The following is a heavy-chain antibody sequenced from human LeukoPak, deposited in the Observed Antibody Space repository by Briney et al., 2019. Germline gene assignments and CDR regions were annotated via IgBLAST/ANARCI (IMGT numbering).Heavy chain of an antibody. V-gene: IGHV4-4*07. CDR2: IYTSGST. J-gene: IGHJ5*02. D-gene: IGHD2-2*01. CDR3: ARAIVRYCSSTSCSTGFDP. Sequence: SETLSLTCTVSGGSISRYYWSWIRQPAGKGLEWIGRIYTSGSTNYNPSLKSRVTMSVDTSKNQFSLKLSSVTAADTAVYYCARAIVRYCSSTSCSTGFDPWGQGTLVTVSS. CDR1: GGSISRYY.